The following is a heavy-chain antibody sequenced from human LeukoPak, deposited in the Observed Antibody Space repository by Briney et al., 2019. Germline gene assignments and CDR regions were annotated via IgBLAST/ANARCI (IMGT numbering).Heavy chain of an antibody. Sequence: GGSLRLSCAASGSTFSTYWMHWVRQAPGKGLVWVSRISGDGSDTRYADSVKGRFIISRDNAKNTLYLQLNGLRAEDTDVYYFARNFATTVGKWGEEALVTVSS. D-gene: IGHD4-23*01. CDR3: ARNFATTVGK. CDR2: ISGDGSDT. V-gene: IGHV3-74*01. J-gene: IGHJ4*02. CDR1: GSTFSTYW.